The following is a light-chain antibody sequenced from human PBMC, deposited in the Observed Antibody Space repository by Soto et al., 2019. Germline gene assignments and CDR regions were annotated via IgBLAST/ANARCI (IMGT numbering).Light chain of an antibody. V-gene: IGKV3D-20*02. Sequence: EIVLTQSPGTLSLSPGERATLSCRASQSVSSSYLAWYQQKPGQAPRLLIYGASSRATGIPDRFSGSGSGTDFTLTISSLHSEDFAVYYCQQHNTWPITFGQGTRLEIK. J-gene: IGKJ5*01. CDR2: GAS. CDR3: QQHNTWPIT. CDR1: QSVSSSY.